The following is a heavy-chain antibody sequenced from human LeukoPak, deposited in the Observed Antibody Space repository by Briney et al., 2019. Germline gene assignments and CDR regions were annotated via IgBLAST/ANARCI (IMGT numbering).Heavy chain of an antibody. V-gene: IGHV1-69*05. J-gene: IGHJ3*02. CDR3: AQSGYGDAFDI. Sequence: SVKVSCKASGGTFSSYAISWVRQAPGQGLEWMGRIIPIFGTANFAQKFQGRVTITTDESTSTAYMELSSLRSEDTAVYYCAQSGYGDAFDIWGQGTMVTVSS. CDR2: IIPIFGTA. CDR1: GGTFSSYA. D-gene: IGHD2-15*01.